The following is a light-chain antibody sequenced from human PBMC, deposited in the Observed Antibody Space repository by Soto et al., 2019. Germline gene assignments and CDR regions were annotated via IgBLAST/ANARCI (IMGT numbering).Light chain of an antibody. CDR3: FSFTTDWTHV. Sequence: QSVLTQPASVSGSPGQSITISCTGSSSEIGAYNYVSWFQQYPGKAPKLIISEVRNRPSGVSNRFSGCKSGTAASLTISGLQTEDEADYFCFSFTTDWTHVFGTGTKVTVL. CDR2: EVR. J-gene: IGLJ1*01. CDR1: SSEIGAYNY. V-gene: IGLV2-14*01.